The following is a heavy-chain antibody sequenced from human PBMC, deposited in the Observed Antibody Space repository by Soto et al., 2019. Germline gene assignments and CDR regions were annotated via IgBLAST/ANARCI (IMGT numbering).Heavy chain of an antibody. D-gene: IGHD6-6*01. V-gene: IGHV4-59*12. CDR2: IYQTGGT. Sequence: SQMLSLTCSVAGGSSSSYYCSWIRQPPGKGLEWIGEIYQTGGTNYNPSLKSRVTISLDKSKNQFSLNLTSVTAADTAVYFCASKRYSSSSPFDSWGQGALVTVSS. CDR1: GGSSSSYY. J-gene: IGHJ4*02. CDR3: ASKRYSSSSPFDS.